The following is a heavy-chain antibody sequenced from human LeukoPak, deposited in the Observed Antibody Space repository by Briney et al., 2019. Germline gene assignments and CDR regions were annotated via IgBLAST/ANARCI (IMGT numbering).Heavy chain of an antibody. CDR3: ARGWSETMIYYYFLDV. CDR1: GGSISSSSYY. J-gene: IGHJ6*03. CDR2: IYYSGST. Sequence: PSETLSLTCTVSGGSISSSSYYWGWIRQPPGKGLEWIGSIYYSGSTYYNPSLKSRVTISVDTSKNQFSLKLNSVTAADTAVYYCARGWSETMIYYYFLDVWGKGTTVTVSS. D-gene: IGHD3-3*01. V-gene: IGHV4-39*07.